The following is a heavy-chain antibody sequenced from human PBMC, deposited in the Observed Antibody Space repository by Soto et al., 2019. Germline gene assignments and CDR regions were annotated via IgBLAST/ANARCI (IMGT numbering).Heavy chain of an antibody. J-gene: IGHJ6*02. D-gene: IGHD4-17*01. CDR2: IYHSGST. V-gene: IGHV4-30-2*01. Sequence: SETLSLTCAVSGGSISSGGYSWSWIRQPPGKGLEWIGYIYHSGSTYYNPSLKSRVTISVDRSKNQFSLKLSSVTAAGTAVYYCARGGDYGDPYYYYGMDVWGQGTTVTVSS. CDR3: ARGGDYGDPYYYYGMDV. CDR1: GGSISSGGYS.